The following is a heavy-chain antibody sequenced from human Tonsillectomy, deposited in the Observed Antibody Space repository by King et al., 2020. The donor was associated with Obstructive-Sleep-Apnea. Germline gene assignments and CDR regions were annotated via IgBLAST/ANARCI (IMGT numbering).Heavy chain of an antibody. J-gene: IGHJ4*02. CDR3: ARADSDRAVAGKQFDY. CDR1: VGSISSGGYY. D-gene: IGHD6-19*01. Sequence: HVQLQESGPGLVKPSQTLSLTCTVSVGSISSGGYYWSWIRQHPGKGLEWIVYIYYSGSTYYNPSLKRRVTISVDTAKNQFSLKLSSVTAADTAVYYCARADSDRAVAGKQFDYWGQGTLVTVSS. CDR2: IYYSGST. V-gene: IGHV4-31*03.